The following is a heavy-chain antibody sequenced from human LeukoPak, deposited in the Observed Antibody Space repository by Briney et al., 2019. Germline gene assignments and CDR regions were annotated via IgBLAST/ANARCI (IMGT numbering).Heavy chain of an antibody. D-gene: IGHD3-22*01. J-gene: IGHJ4*02. CDR1: GFTFSSYG. V-gene: IGHV3-23*01. Sequence: GGSLRLSCAASGFTFSSYGMSWVRQAPGKGLEWVSAISGSGGSTYYADSVKGRFTISRDNSKNTLYLQMNSLRAEDTAVYYCAKVQSYYDSSGYYYGPYYFDYWGQGTLVTVSS. CDR2: ISGSGGST. CDR3: AKVQSYYDSSGYYYGPYYFDY.